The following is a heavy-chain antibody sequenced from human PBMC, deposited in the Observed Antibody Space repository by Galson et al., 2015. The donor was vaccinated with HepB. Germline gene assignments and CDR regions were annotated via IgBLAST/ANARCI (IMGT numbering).Heavy chain of an antibody. V-gene: IGHV1-18*01. Sequence: QSGAEVKKPGTSVKVSCKASGYNFNRYGITWVRQAPGQGLEWMGSISAHNGNTKLAPTLQGRVTMTTDTSTSTAYMELRSLTSDDTAVYFCTRYSIVWVAGYFDLWGRGTLVTVSS. CDR1: GYNFNRYG. J-gene: IGHJ2*01. CDR3: TRYSIVWVAGYFDL. D-gene: IGHD4-11*01. CDR2: ISAHNGNT.